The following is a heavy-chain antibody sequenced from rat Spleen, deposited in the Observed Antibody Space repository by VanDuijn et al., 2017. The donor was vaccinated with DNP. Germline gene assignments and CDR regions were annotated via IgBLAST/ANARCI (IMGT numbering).Heavy chain of an antibody. CDR1: GFTFSNYG. CDR3: ASGFGWFAY. CDR2: ISTSGGST. D-gene: IGHD4-1*01. V-gene: IGHV5S13*01. J-gene: IGHJ3*01. Sequence: EVQLVESGGGLVQPGRSLKLSCAASGFTFSNYGMAWVRQAPKKGLEWVATISTSGGSTYYPDSVKGRFTVSRDHAKNTLYLRLNSLRSEDTATYYCASGFGWFAYWGQGTLVTVSS.